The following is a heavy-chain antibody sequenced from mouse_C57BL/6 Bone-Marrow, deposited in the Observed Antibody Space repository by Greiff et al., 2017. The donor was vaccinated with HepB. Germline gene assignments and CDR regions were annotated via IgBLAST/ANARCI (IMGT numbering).Heavy chain of an antibody. CDR3: ARSPNWNFDY. Sequence: VKLQESGAELVKPGASVKISCKASGYAFSSYWMNWVKQRPGKGLEWIGQIYPGDGDTNYNGKFKGKATLTADKSSSTAYMQLSSLTSEDSAVYFCARSPNWNFDYWGQGTTLTVSS. CDR1: GYAFSSYW. CDR2: IYPGDGDT. V-gene: IGHV1-80*01. D-gene: IGHD4-1*01. J-gene: IGHJ2*01.